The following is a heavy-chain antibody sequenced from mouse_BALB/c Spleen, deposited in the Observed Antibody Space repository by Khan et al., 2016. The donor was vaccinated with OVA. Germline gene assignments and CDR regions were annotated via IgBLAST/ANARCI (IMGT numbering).Heavy chain of an antibody. CDR2: IWAGGST. Sequence: QVQLKQSGPAMVAPSQSLSITCTVSGFSLTSYGVHWVRQPPGKGLDWLGVIWAGGSTNYNSALMSRLSISKDNSKSQVFLKMNSLQTDDTAMYYWARYYGNYEWYFDVWGAGTTVTVSA. CDR3: ARYYGNYEWYFDV. CDR1: GFSLTSYG. D-gene: IGHD2-1*01. J-gene: IGHJ1*01. V-gene: IGHV2-9*02.